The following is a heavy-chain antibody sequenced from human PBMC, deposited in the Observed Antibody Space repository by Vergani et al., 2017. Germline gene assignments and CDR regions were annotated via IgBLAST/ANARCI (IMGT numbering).Heavy chain of an antibody. V-gene: IGHV1-3*01. CDR2: INAGNGNT. CDR3: ARDFGVGSGGSCYSGSGCYYYYYMDV. Sequence: QVQLVQSGAEVKKPGASVKVSCKASGYTFTSYAMHWVRQAPGQRLEWMGWINAGNGNTKYSQKFQGRVTITRDTSASTAYMELSSLRSEDTAVYYCARDFGVGSGGSCYSGSGCYYYYYMDVWGQGTTVTVSS. CDR1: GYTFTSYA. J-gene: IGHJ6*03. D-gene: IGHD2-15*01.